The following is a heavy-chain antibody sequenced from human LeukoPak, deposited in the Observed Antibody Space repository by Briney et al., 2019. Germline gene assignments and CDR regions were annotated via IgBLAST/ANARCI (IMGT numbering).Heavy chain of an antibody. D-gene: IGHD6-19*01. V-gene: IGHV3-21*01. Sequence: GGSLRLSCAVSGFTFSSYSMNWVRQAPGKGLEWVSSISSSSNYIYYADSVKGRFTISRENAKNSLYLQMNRLRAEDTAVYYCARGNITVAGTVYWGQGTLVTVSP. CDR2: ISSSSNYI. J-gene: IGHJ4*02. CDR3: ARGNITVAGTVY. CDR1: GFTFSSYS.